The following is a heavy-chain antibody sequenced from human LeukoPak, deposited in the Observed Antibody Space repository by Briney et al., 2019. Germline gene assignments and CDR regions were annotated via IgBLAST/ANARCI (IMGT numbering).Heavy chain of an antibody. D-gene: IGHD6-6*01. Sequence: ASVKVSCKASGYTFTSYAMHWVRQAPGQRLEWMGWINAGNGNTKYSQKFQGRVTITRDTSASTAYMELSSLRSEDTAVYYCARVGALGASSYYFDYWGQGTLVTVSS. V-gene: IGHV1-3*01. CDR2: INAGNGNT. CDR1: GYTFTSYA. J-gene: IGHJ4*02. CDR3: ARVGALGASSYYFDY.